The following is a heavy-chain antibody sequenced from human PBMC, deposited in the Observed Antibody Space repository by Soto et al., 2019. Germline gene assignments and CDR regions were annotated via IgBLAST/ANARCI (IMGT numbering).Heavy chain of an antibody. Sequence: ASVKVSCKASGYTFTSYGISWVRQAPGQGLEWMGWISAYNGNTNYAQKLQGRVTMTTDTSTSTAYMELRSLRSDDTAVYYCARGSTGSMIVVPDDAFDIWGQGTMVTVSS. CDR1: GYTFTSYG. V-gene: IGHV1-18*01. CDR3: ARGSTGSMIVVPDDAFDI. J-gene: IGHJ3*02. CDR2: ISAYNGNT. D-gene: IGHD3-22*01.